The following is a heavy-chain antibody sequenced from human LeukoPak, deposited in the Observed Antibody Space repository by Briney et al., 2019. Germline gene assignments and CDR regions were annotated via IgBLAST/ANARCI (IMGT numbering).Heavy chain of an antibody. J-gene: IGHJ4*02. V-gene: IGHV1-69*13. CDR1: GGTFSSYA. Sequence: GASVKVSCKASGGTFSSYAISWVRQAPGQGLEWMGGIIPIFGTANYAQKFQGRVTITADESTSTAYMELSSLRSEDTAVYYCARDFDSMVTTLGYWGQGTLVTVSS. D-gene: IGHD4-17*01. CDR2: IIPIFGTA. CDR3: ARDFDSMVTTLGY.